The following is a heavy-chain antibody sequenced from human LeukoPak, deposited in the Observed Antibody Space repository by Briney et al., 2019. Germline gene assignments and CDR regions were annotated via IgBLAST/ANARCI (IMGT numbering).Heavy chain of an antibody. D-gene: IGHD2-21*02. CDR2: IYYSGST. V-gene: IGHV4-59*01. CDR3: ARDSEAYCGGDCAFDI. Sequence: SETLSLTCTVSGGSISSYYWSWIRQPPGKGLEWIGYIYYSGSTNYNPSLKSRVTISVDTSKNQLSLKLSSVTAADTAVYYCARDSEAYCGGDCAFDIWGQGTMVTVSS. CDR1: GGSISSYY. J-gene: IGHJ3*02.